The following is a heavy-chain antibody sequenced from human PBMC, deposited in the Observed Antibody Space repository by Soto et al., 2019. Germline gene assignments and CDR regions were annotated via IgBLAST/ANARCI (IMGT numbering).Heavy chain of an antibody. D-gene: IGHD2-21*02. Sequence: QVQLQESGPGLVKPSETLPLTCTVSGGSISSGDYYWSWIRQHPGKGLEWVGYIYSTGNTYYSPSLRSRVTISIDTSKNQFSLKLSSVTAADTAVYYCARWRTHAGGDHDYWGQGTLVTVSS. V-gene: IGHV4-31*03. CDR2: IYSTGNT. J-gene: IGHJ4*02. CDR1: GGSISSGDYY. CDR3: ARWRTHAGGDHDY.